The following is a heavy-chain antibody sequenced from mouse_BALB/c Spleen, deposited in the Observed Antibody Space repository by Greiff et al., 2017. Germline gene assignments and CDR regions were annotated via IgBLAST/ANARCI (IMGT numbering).Heavy chain of an antibody. CDR1: GFNIKDTY. Sequence: VQLQQSGAELVKPGASVKLSCTASGFNIKDTYMHWVKQRPEQGLEWIGRIDPANGNTKYDPKFQGKATITADTSSNTAYLQLSSLTSEDTAVYYCARAGYDPYYFDYGGQGTTLTVAS. J-gene: IGHJ2*01. CDR2: IDPANGNT. CDR3: ARAGYDPYYFDY. D-gene: IGHD2-2*01. V-gene: IGHV14-3*02.